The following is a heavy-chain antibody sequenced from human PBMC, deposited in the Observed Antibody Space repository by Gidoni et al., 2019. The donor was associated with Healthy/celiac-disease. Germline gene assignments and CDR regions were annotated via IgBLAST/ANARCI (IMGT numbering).Heavy chain of an antibody. CDR2: IKQDGGEK. D-gene: IGHD6-19*01. J-gene: IGHJ4*02. Sequence: EVQLVESGGGLVQPGGSLRLSWAASGFTFRSYWMSWVRQAPGKGLEWVAKIKQDGGEKYYVDSVKGRFTISRDNAKNSLYLQMNSLRAEDTAVYYCARDRGTRGQWLVGSFDYWGQGTLVTVSS. CDR3: ARDRGTRGQWLVGSFDY. CDR1: GFTFRSYW. V-gene: IGHV3-7*03.